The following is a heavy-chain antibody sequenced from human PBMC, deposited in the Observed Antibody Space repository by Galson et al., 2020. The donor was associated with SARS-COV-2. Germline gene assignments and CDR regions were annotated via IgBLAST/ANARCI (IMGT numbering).Heavy chain of an antibody. CDR1: GFTFSSYG. CDR3: AGVVSSGWYAGLDP. J-gene: IGHJ5*02. D-gene: IGHD6-13*01. Sequence: GESLKISCAASGFTFSSYGMHWVRQAPGKGLEWVAVISYDGSNKYYSDSVQGRFTISRDNSKHTLYLQMNSLRAEDTAVYYCAGVVSSGWYAGLDPWGQGAVVTVA. CDR2: ISYDGSNK. V-gene: IGHV3-30*03.